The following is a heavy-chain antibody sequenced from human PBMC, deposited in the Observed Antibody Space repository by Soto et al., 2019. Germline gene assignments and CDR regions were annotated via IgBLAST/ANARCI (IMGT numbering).Heavy chain of an antibody. CDR1: GFTFSSYA. CDR2: ISYDGSNK. V-gene: IGHV3-30-3*01. CDR3: AREEEIVVVVAASGGPGMDV. J-gene: IGHJ6*02. D-gene: IGHD2-15*01. Sequence: QVQLVESGGGVVQPGRSLRLSCAASGFTFSSYAMHWVRQAPGKGLEWVAVISYDGSNKYYADSVKGRFTISRDNSKNTLYLQMNSLRAEDTAVYYCAREEEIVVVVAASGGPGMDVWGPGTTVTVSS.